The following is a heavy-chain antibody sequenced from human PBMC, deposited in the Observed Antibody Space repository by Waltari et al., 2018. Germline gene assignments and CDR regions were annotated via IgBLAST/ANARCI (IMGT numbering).Heavy chain of an antibody. CDR2: ISSSGSST. Sequence: EVQLLESGGGLIQHGGSLRLSCAASGFSFSTPGMSWVRQAPGKGPEWVSSISSSGSSTFYADSVKGRFTISRDNSKNMMYLQMNSLGAEDAAVYYCAKIAQMGRWYFALWGRGTLVTVSS. CDR3: AKIAQMGRWYFAL. V-gene: IGHV3-23*01. J-gene: IGHJ2*01. CDR1: GFSFSTPG. D-gene: IGHD2-8*01.